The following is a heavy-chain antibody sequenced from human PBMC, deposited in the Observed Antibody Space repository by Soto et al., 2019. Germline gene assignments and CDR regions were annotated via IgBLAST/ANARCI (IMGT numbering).Heavy chain of an antibody. Sequence: PGGSLRLSCAASGFTVSSNYMSWVRQAPGKGLEWVSVIYSGGSTYYADSVKGRFTISRDNSKNTLYLQMNGLRAEDTAVYYCASSVFRYYYYGMDVWGQGTTVTVSS. CDR2: IYSGGST. CDR1: GFTVSSNY. V-gene: IGHV3-53*01. D-gene: IGHD3-3*01. J-gene: IGHJ6*02. CDR3: ASSVFRYYYYGMDV.